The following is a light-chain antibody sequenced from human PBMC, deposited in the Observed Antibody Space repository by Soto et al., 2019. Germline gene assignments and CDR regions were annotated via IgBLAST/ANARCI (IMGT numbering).Light chain of an antibody. CDR2: GAS. CDR3: PQYNNWPLT. J-gene: IGKJ3*01. V-gene: IGKV3-15*01. CDR1: QSVSRN. Sequence: EIVMARSPATLSVSPGERATLSCRASQSVSRNLAWYQQKPGQAPRLLIYGASTRATGIPARFSGSGSGTEFTLTISSLQSEDFVVYYCPQYNNWPLTFGPGTKLDIK.